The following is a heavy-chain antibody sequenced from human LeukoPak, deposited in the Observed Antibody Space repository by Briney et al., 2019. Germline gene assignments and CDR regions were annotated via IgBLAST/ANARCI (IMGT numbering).Heavy chain of an antibody. D-gene: IGHD6-19*01. Sequence: GASVNVSFKSTLCDYTRVRITGLRRPPGQGLAWMGCINPYNGNTRYAQNFQGRVQMNTDSATATAYMELRGLRFNDTAVYYCARAGSGSGWYLDYWGQGTVVTVSS. J-gene: IGHJ4*02. CDR2: INPYNGNT. V-gene: IGHV1-18*01. CDR1: LCDYTRVR. CDR3: ARAGSGSGWYLDY.